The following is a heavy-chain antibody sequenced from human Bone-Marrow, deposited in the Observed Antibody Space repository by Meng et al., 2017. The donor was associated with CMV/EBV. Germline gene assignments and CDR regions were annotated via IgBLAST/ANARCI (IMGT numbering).Heavy chain of an antibody. Sequence: SETLSLTCTVSGHSISVGYYWGWVRQPPGKGLEWIASIYHSGTSYYNPSLKSRVTISVDTSKNQFSLKLSSVTAADTAVYYCARIYYYGMDVWGQGTTVTVSS. V-gene: IGHV4-38-2*02. CDR3: ARIYYYGMDV. CDR2: IYHSGTS. J-gene: IGHJ6*02. CDR1: GHSISVGYY.